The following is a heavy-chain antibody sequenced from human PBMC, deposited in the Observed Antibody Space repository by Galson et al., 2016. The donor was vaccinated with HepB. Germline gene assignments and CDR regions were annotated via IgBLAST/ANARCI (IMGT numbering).Heavy chain of an antibody. CDR1: GFTFDNYT. CDR3: ARSPGWYFDV. J-gene: IGHJ2*01. V-gene: IGHV3-21*01. CDR2: VSHSSTYV. Sequence: SLRLSCAASGFTFDNYTMNWLRQAPGKGLEWVSSVSHSSTYVYYADSVEGRFTISRDNAKNSLYLEMNSLRVEDTAVFYCARSPGWYFDVWGRGTLVTVSS.